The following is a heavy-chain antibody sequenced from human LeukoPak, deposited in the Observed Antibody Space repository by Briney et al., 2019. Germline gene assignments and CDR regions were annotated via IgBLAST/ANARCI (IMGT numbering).Heavy chain of an antibody. V-gene: IGHV3-23*01. J-gene: IGHJ4*02. D-gene: IGHD3-10*01. CDR1: GFTFSSYV. Sequence: GGSLRLSCAASGFTFSSYVMSWVRQAPGKGLEWVSAISGSGGSTYYADSVKGRFTISRDNSKNTLYLQMNSLRAEDTAVYYCAKGHGSGSYYKGFDYWGQGTLVTVSS. CDR3: AKGHGSGSYYKGFDY. CDR2: ISGSGGST.